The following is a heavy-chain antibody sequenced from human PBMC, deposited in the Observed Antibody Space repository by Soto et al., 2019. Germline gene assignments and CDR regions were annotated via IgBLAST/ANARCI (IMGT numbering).Heavy chain of an antibody. CDR3: AKDSQPGAPS. J-gene: IGHJ5*02. CDR2: ISYDGSNK. D-gene: IGHD1-1*01. CDR1: GFTFSSYG. Sequence: QVQLVESGGGVVQPGRSLRLSCAASGFTFSSYGMHWVRQAPGKGLEWVAVISYDGSNKYYADSVKGRFTISRDNSKNTLYLQMNSLRAEDTAVYYCAKDSQPGAPSWGQGTLVTVSS. V-gene: IGHV3-30*18.